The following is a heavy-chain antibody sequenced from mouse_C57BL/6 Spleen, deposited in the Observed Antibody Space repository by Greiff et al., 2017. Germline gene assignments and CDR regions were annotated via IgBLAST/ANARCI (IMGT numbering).Heavy chain of an antibody. CDR1: GYTFTSYW. CDR2: IYPSDSET. Sequence: VQLQQSGAELVRPGSSVKLSCKASGYTFTSYWMDWVKQRPGQGLEWIGNIYPSDSETHYNQKFKDKATLTVDKSSSTAYMQLSSLTSEDSAVYYCARRGDYDGGYYAMDYWGQGTSVTVSS. D-gene: IGHD2-4*01. J-gene: IGHJ4*01. CDR3: ARRGDYDGGYYAMDY. V-gene: IGHV1-61*01.